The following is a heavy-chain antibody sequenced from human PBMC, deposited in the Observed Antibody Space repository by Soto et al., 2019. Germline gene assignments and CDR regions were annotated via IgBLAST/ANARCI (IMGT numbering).Heavy chain of an antibody. V-gene: IGHV1-18*01. J-gene: IGHJ4*02. Sequence: QFQLVPSGAEVKKPGASVKVSCKASGYTFATYAISWMRQAPGQGLDGMGWISAYNGNTNYAQKLQGRVTMTTDPSTSTAYMELRRLRSDDTAVYYCARDPPPPAYWGQGTRVPVSS. CDR1: GYTFATYA. CDR2: ISAYNGNT. D-gene: IGHD2-2*01. CDR3: ARDPPPPAY.